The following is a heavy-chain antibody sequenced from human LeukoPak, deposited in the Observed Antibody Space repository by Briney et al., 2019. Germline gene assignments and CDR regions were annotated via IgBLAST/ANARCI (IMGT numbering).Heavy chain of an antibody. CDR2: IIPIFGTA. D-gene: IGHD1-26*01. J-gene: IGHJ6*03. CDR3: ARAGDLVGATHYYYYYYMDV. CDR1: GYTFTGYY. Sequence: VASVEVSCKASGYTFTGYYMHWVRQAPGQGLEWMGGIIPIFGTANYAQKFQGRVTITADKSTSTAYMELSSLRSEDTAVYYCARAGDLVGATHYYYYYYMDVWGKGTTVTVSS. V-gene: IGHV1-69*06.